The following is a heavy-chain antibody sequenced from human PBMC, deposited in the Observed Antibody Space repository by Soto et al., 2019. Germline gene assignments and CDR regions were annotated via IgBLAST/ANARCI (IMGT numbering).Heavy chain of an antibody. Sequence: QMQLEQSGPKVKKPGTSVKVSCKASGFTFTSSAFQWVRQARGQRLEWIGWIAVGSGYTNYAQRFQDRVTLTRDMSTATTYMELSRLTSEDTAIYYCAADATAWQQMVPSDYWGQGTLVTVSS. V-gene: IGHV1-58*01. CDR3: AADATAWQQMVPSDY. CDR1: GFTFTSSA. J-gene: IGHJ4*02. CDR2: IAVGSGYT. D-gene: IGHD2-8*01.